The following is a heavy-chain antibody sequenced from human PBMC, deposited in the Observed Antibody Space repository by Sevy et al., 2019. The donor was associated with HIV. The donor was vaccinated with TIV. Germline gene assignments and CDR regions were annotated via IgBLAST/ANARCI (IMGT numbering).Heavy chain of an antibody. CDR2: IIPIFGTA. J-gene: IGHJ6*03. CDR1: GGTFSSYA. D-gene: IGHD3-10*01. Sequence: ASVKVSCKASGGTFSSYAISWVRQAPGQGLEWMAGIIPIFGTANYAQKFQGRVTITADKSTSTAYMELSSLRSEDTAVYYCARAVGSLWFGELFTNYYYYYYMDVWGKGTTVTVSS. V-gene: IGHV1-69*06. CDR3: ARAVGSLWFGELFTNYYYYYYMDV.